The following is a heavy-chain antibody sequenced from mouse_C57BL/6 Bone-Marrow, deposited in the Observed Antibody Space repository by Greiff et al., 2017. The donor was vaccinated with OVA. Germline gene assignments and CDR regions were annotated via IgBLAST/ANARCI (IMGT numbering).Heavy chain of an antibody. Sequence: EVMLVEPGGGLVKPGGSLKLSCAASGYTFSDYGMNWVRQAPGKGLEWVAYISSGSGSINYNDTVKGRFTISRDNANNTLFLQMTSLRSEDTAMYECEGRGSTVVDWYFDVWGTGTTVTVSS. V-gene: IGHV5-17*01. D-gene: IGHD1-1*01. J-gene: IGHJ1*03. CDR1: GYTFSDYG. CDR2: ISSGSGSI. CDR3: EGRGSTVVDWYFDV.